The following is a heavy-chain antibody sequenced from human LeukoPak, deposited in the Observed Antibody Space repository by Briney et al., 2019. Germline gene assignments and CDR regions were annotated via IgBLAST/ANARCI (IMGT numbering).Heavy chain of an antibody. CDR3: ARADITIFGVVRY. CDR2: ISHSGST. D-gene: IGHD3-3*01. V-gene: IGHV4-38-2*02. Sequence: SETLSLTCTVSGYSISSDYYWGWIRQPPGKGLEWIGSISHSGSTYYNPSPKSRVTISVDTSKNQFSLKLSSVTAADTAIYYCARADITIFGVVRYWGQGTLVTVSS. CDR1: GYSISSDYY. J-gene: IGHJ4*02.